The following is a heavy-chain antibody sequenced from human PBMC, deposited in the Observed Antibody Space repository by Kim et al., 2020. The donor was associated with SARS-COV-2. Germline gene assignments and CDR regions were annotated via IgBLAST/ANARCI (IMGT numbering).Heavy chain of an antibody. CDR3: AREYYYDSSGYYLFYFDY. V-gene: IGHV1-69*01. Sequence: FQGRVTITADESTSTAYMELSSLRSEDTAVYYCAREYYYDSSGYYLFYFDYWGQGTLVTVSS. J-gene: IGHJ4*02. D-gene: IGHD3-22*01.